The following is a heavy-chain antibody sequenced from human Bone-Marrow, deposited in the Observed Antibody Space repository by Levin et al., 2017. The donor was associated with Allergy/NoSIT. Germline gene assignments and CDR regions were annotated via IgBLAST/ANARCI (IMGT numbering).Heavy chain of an antibody. CDR3: AKDFMFKVVVAAVLIVDY. D-gene: IGHD2-15*01. Sequence: PGGSLRLSCAASGFTFSSYAMSWVRQAPGKGLEWVSAISGSGGSTYYADSVKGRFTISRDNSKNTLYLQMNSLRAEDTAVYYCAKDFMFKVVVAAVLIVDYWGQGTLVTVSS. V-gene: IGHV3-23*01. CDR2: ISGSGGST. CDR1: GFTFSSYA. J-gene: IGHJ4*02.